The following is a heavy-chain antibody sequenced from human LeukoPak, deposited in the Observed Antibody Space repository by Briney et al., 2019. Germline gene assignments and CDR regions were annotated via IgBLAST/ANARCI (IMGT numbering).Heavy chain of an antibody. J-gene: IGHJ1*01. D-gene: IGHD3-22*01. Sequence: PGGSLRLSCAASGFTFSSYGMHWVRQAPGKGLEWVSYISSSSSTIYYADSVRGRFTISRDNAKNSLYLQMNSLRDEDTAVYYCARGPYDSSGYYYIPGYFQHWGQGTLVTVSS. CDR3: ARGPYDSSGYYYIPGYFQH. CDR2: ISSSSSTI. CDR1: GFTFSSYG. V-gene: IGHV3-48*02.